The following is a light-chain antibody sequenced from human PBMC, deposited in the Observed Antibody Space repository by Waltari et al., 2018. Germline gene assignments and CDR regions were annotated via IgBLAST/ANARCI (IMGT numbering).Light chain of an antibody. CDR1: QRVSSY. J-gene: IGKJ4*01. V-gene: IGKV3-11*01. CDR3: QQRSNWPPALT. Sequence: IVLTQSPVTLSLSPGERATLSCRASQRVSSYLTWYQQKPGQAPRLLIYDASNRATGIPARFRGSGSGTDFTLTISSLEPEDFAVYYCQQRSNWPPALTFGGGTKVEVK. CDR2: DAS.